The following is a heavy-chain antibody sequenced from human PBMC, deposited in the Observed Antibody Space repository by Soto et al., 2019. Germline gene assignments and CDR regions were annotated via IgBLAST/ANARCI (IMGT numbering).Heavy chain of an antibody. CDR1: GFTFSSYG. Sequence: QVPLVESGGGVVQPGRSLRLSCAASGFTFSSYGMHWVRQAPGKGLEWVAVIWYDGSNKYYADSVKGRFTISRDNSKNTLYLQMNSLRAEDTAVYYCARFGSSWSLYYYGMDVWGQGTTVTVSS. J-gene: IGHJ6*02. CDR3: ARFGSSWSLYYYGMDV. CDR2: IWYDGSNK. D-gene: IGHD6-13*01. V-gene: IGHV3-33*01.